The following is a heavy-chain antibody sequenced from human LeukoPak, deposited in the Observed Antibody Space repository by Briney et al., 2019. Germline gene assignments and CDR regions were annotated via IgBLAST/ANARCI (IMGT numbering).Heavy chain of an antibody. CDR3: ARHVDTAMVFWDHNYYYYGMDV. CDR1: GGTFSSYT. D-gene: IGHD5-18*01. Sequence: SVKVSCKSSGGTFSSYTISWVRQAPGQGPEWMGRIIPILGIANYAQKFQGRVTITADKSTSTAYMELSSLRSEDTAVYYCARHVDTAMVFWDHNYYYYGMDVWGQGTTVTVSS. V-gene: IGHV1-69*02. J-gene: IGHJ6*02. CDR2: IIPILGIA.